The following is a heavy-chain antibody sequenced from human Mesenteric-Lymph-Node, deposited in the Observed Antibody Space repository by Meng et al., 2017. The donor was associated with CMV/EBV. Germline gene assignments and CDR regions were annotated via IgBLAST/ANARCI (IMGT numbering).Heavy chain of an antibody. V-gene: IGHV3-48*04. D-gene: IGHD5-18*01. CDR1: GFTFSTYG. Sequence: GGFLRLSCAASGFTFSTYGMNWVRQAPGKGLEWVSYISSSGSTIYYADSVKGRFTISRNNAKNSLYLQMNSLRAEDTAVYYCARDRYSYGYYYGMDVWGPGTTVTVSS. CDR2: ISSSGSTI. CDR3: ARDRYSYGYYYGMDV. J-gene: IGHJ6*01.